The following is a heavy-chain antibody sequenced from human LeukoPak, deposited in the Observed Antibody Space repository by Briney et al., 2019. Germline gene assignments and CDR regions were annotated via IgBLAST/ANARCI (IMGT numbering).Heavy chain of an antibody. Sequence: SETLSLTCTVSGGSISSYYWSWIRQPPGKGLEWIGYIYYSGSTNYNPSLKSRVTISVDTSKNQFSLKLSSVTAADTAVYYCARGVCSGGSCYSGYWGQGTLVTVSS. CDR3: ARGVCSGGSCYSGY. J-gene: IGHJ4*02. D-gene: IGHD2-15*01. CDR1: GGSISSYY. CDR2: IYYSGST. V-gene: IGHV4-59*01.